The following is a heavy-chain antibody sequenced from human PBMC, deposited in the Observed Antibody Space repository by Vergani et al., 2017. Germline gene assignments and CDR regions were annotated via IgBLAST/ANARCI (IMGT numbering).Heavy chain of an antibody. CDR1: GFSFDDYA. Sequence: EVQLVESGGGLVQPGRSLRLSCAASGFSFDDYAMHWVRQAPGKGLEWVAGISWNSGSIGYADSVKGRFTISRDNAEKSLYMQMNSLRAEDTAVYYCARGCPTLYYDYGWGSYVLDYWGQGTLVTVSS. V-gene: IGHV3-9*01. CDR3: ARGCPTLYYDYGWGSYVLDY. D-gene: IGHD3-16*01. J-gene: IGHJ4*02. CDR2: ISWNSGSI.